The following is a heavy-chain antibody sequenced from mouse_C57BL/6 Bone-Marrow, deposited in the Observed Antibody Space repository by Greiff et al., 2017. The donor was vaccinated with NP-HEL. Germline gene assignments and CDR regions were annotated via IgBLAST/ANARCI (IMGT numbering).Heavy chain of an antibody. D-gene: IGHD1-1*01. CDR2: IYPRSGNT. CDR1: GYTFTSYG. Sequence: QVQLKQSGAELARPGASVKLSCKASGYTFTSYGISWVKQRTGQGLEWIGEIYPRSGNTYYNEKFKGKATLTADKSSSTAYMELRSLTSEDSAVYFCAREDYGSSFYWYFDVWGTGTTVTVSS. V-gene: IGHV1-81*01. J-gene: IGHJ1*03. CDR3: AREDYGSSFYWYFDV.